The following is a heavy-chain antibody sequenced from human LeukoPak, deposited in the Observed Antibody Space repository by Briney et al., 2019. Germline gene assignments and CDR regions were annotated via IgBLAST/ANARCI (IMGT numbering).Heavy chain of an antibody. CDR3: AREAGATDY. Sequence: TGGSLRLSCAASGFTFSSYCMSWVRQAPGKGLEWVSGIGISAGSTYYADSVKGRFSISRDNSKNMLYLQMNSLRAEDTAVYYCAREAGATDYWGQGTLVTVSS. CDR1: GFTFSSYC. V-gene: IGHV3-66*01. D-gene: IGHD1-26*01. CDR2: IGISAGST. J-gene: IGHJ4*02.